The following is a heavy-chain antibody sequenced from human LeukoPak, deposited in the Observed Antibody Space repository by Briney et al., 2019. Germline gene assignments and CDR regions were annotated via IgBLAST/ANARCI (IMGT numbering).Heavy chain of an antibody. D-gene: IGHD5-18*01. J-gene: IGHJ6*03. Sequence: SVKVSCKASGGTFSSYTIGWVRQAPGQGLEWMGGIIPIFGTANYAQKFQGRVTITADESTSTAYMELSSLRSEDTAVYYCARDVVEGYSYGVDYYYYMDVWGQGTMVTVSS. CDR1: GGTFSSYT. V-gene: IGHV1-69*13. CDR3: ARDVVEGYSYGVDYYYYMDV. CDR2: IIPIFGTA.